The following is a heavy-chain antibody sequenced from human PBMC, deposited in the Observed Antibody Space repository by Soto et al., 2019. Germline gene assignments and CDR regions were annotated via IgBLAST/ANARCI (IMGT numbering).Heavy chain of an antibody. CDR3: ARVGLGDFYYYYGMDV. J-gene: IGHJ6*02. V-gene: IGHV1-2*04. CDR2: INPNSGGT. Sequence: GASVKVSCKASGYTFTGYYMHWVRQAPGQGLEWMGWINPNSGGTNYAQKFQGWVTMTRDTSISTAYMELSSLRSEDTAVYYCARVGLGDFYYYYGMDVWGQGTTVTVSS. D-gene: IGHD3-16*01. CDR1: GYTFTGYY.